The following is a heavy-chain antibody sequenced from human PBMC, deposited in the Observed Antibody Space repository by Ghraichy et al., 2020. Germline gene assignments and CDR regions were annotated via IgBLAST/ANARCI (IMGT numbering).Heavy chain of an antibody. CDR3: ARTKQLLDAFDI. J-gene: IGHJ3*02. CDR2: IWYDGSNK. D-gene: IGHD2-2*01. V-gene: IGHV3-33*01. Sequence: GGSLRLSCAASGFTFSSYGMHWVRQAPGKGLEWVAVIWYDGSNKYYADSVKGRFTISRDNSKNTLYLQMNSLRAEDTAVYYCARTKQLLDAFDIWGQGTMVTVSS. CDR1: GFTFSSYG.